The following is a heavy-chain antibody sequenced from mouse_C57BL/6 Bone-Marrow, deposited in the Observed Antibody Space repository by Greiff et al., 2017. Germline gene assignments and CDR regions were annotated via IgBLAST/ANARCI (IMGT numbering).Heavy chain of an antibody. J-gene: IGHJ3*01. V-gene: IGHV1-64*01. CDR1: GYPFTSYW. CDR3: ARALIPLAY. Sequence: VKLQQPGAGLVKPGASVKLSCKASGYPFTSYWMHWVKKRPGQGLEWIGMIPPNSGSTNYNEKFKSKATLTVDKSSSTAYRQLSSLTSVYSAVYCGARALIPLAYWRPWTLVTVSA. CDR2: IPPNSGST.